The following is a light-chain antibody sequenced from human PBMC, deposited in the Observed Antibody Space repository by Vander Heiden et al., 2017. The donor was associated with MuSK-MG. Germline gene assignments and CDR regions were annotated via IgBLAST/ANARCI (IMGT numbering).Light chain of an antibody. V-gene: IGKV1-39*01. Sequence: DIQLTPSPSSLSASVGDRVTITCRASQSISSYLNWYQQKPGKAAKLLIYAASSLQSGVPSRFSGSGSGTDFTLTISSLQPEDFATYYCQQSYMTPPVTFGQGTKVEIK. CDR2: AAS. J-gene: IGKJ1*01. CDR1: QSISSY. CDR3: QQSYMTPPVT.